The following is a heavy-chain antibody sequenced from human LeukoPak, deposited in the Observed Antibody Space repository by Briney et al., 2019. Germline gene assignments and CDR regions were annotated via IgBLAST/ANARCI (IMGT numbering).Heavy chain of an antibody. J-gene: IGHJ3*02. CDR1: GFTFCDYA. CDR2: ISGDGGST. V-gene: IGHV3-43*02. CDR3: AKPGLWSGYPIDAFDI. D-gene: IGHD3-3*01. Sequence: PGGSLRLSCAASGFTFCDYAMHWVRQAPGKGLEWVSLISGDGGSTYYADSVKGRFTISRDNSKNSLYLQMNSLRTEDTALYYCAKPGLWSGYPIDAFDIWGQGTMVTVSS.